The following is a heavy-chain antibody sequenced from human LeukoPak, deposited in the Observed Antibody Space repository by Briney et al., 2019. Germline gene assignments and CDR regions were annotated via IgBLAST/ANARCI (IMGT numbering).Heavy chain of an antibody. CDR2: IYYSGST. CDR1: GGSISSYY. D-gene: IGHD4-23*01. Sequence: PSETLSLTCTVSGGSISSYYWSWIRQPPGKGLEWIGYIYYSGSTNYNPSLKSRVTISVDTSKNQFSLKLSSVTAADTAVYYCAREGAYGGNWFDPWGQGTLVTVSS. CDR3: AREGAYGGNWFDP. V-gene: IGHV4-59*01. J-gene: IGHJ5*02.